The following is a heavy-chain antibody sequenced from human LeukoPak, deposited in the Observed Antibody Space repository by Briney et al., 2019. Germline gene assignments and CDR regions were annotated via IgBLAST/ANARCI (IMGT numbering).Heavy chain of an antibody. CDR1: GFTFSSYA. Sequence: PGGSLRLSCAASGFTFSSYAMTWVRQAPGKGLEWVSAISGSGGSTYYADSVKGRFTISRDNSKNTLYLQMNSLRAEDTAVYYCAKVGGNRSPAYYFDYWGQGTLVTVSS. CDR2: ISGSGGST. J-gene: IGHJ4*02. CDR3: AKVGGNRSPAYYFDY. V-gene: IGHV3-23*01. D-gene: IGHD3-16*01.